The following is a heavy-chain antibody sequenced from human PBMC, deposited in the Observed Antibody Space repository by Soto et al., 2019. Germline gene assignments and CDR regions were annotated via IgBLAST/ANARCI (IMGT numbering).Heavy chain of an antibody. J-gene: IGHJ5*02. CDR2: ISYDGSNK. D-gene: IGHD6-13*01. CDR3: ARDPGKAAAGTGWFDP. Sequence: QVQLVESGGGVVQPGRSLRLSCAASGFTFSSYAMHWVRQAPGKGLEWVAVISYDGSNKYYADSVKGRFTISRDNSKNTLYLQMNSLRAEDTAVYYCARDPGKAAAGTGWFDPWGQGTLVTVSS. V-gene: IGHV3-30-3*01. CDR1: GFTFSSYA.